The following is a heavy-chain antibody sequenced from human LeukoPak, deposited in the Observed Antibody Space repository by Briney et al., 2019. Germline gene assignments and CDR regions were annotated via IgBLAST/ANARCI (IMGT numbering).Heavy chain of an antibody. V-gene: IGHV4-39*01. CDR1: GGSISSSSYY. D-gene: IGHD3-3*02. Sequence: SETLSLTCTVSGGSISSSSYYWGWIRQPPGKGLEWIGSIYYSGSTYHNPSLKSRVTISVDTSKNQFSLKLSSVTAADTAVYYCARRILVLGRMDVWGRGTTVTVSS. CDR3: ARRILVLGRMDV. J-gene: IGHJ6*02. CDR2: IYYSGST.